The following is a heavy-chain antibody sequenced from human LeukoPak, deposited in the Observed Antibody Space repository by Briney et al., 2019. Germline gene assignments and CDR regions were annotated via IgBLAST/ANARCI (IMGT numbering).Heavy chain of an antibody. CDR2: IYYSGST. J-gene: IGHJ6*03. CDR3: AGGSYYYYMDV. Sequence: SETLSLTCTVSGGSISSSSYYWGWIRQPPGKGLEWIGSIYYSGSTYYNPSLKSRVTISVDTSKNQFSLKLSSVTAADTAVYYCAGGSYYYYMDVWGQGTMVTVSS. CDR1: GGSISSSSYY. V-gene: IGHV4-39*07. D-gene: IGHD2-15*01.